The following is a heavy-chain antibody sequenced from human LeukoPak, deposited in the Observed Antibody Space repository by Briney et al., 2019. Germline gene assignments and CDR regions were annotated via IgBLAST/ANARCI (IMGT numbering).Heavy chain of an antibody. V-gene: IGHV1-18*01. D-gene: IGHD2-2*01. J-gene: IGHJ5*02. CDR2: ISTCKGNT. CDR1: GYTFTSNG. CDR3: ARDLGYCTSTSCSRQWFDP. Sequence: ASVKVSFKASGYTFTSNGISWVRQAPGRGFEWMGWISTCKGNTNYAQKFRDRVTMTTDTSTSTVYMELRSLGSDDTAVYYCARDLGYCTSTSCSRQWFDPWGQGTLVTVSS.